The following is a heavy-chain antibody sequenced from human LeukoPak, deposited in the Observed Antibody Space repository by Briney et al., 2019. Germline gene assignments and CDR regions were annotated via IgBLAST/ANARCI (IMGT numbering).Heavy chain of an antibody. J-gene: IGHJ4*02. V-gene: IGHV3-48*01. CDR2: ISSSSSSI. CDR3: AKGDRITMILWDY. CDR1: GFTFSRCS. D-gene: IGHD3-22*01. Sequence: PGGSLRLSCTASGFTFSRCSMNWVRQAPGKGLEWVSYISSSSSSIYYADSVQGRFTISRDNSRNTLYLQMNNLGAEDTAVYYCAKGDRITMILWDYWGQGTLVTVSS.